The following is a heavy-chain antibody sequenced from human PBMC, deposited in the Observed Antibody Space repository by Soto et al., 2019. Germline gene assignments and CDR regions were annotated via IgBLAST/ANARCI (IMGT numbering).Heavy chain of an antibody. J-gene: IGHJ4*02. CDR3: TRDLYGDYEVFDY. Sequence: GGSLRLSCTASGFTFGDYGMSWFRQAPGKGLEWVGFIRSKAYGGTTEYAASVKGRFTISRGDSKSIAYLQMNSLKTEDIAMYYCTRDLYGDYEVFDYWGQGTLVTVSS. CDR2: IRSKAYGGTT. CDR1: GFTFGDYG. D-gene: IGHD4-17*01. V-gene: IGHV3-49*03.